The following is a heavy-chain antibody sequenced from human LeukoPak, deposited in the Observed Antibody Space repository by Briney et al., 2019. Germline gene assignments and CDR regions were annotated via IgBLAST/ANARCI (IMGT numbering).Heavy chain of an antibody. V-gene: IGHV3-64D*06. D-gene: IGHD3-22*01. CDR3: VKGVTMIVVVSGFDY. CDR2: ISSNGGST. Sequence: GGSLRLSCSASGFTFSSYAMHWVPQAPGKGLEYVSVISSNGGSTYYADSVKGRFTISRDNSKNTLYLQMSSLRAEDTAVYYCVKGVTMIVVVSGFDYWGQGTLVTVSS. CDR1: GFTFSSYA. J-gene: IGHJ4*02.